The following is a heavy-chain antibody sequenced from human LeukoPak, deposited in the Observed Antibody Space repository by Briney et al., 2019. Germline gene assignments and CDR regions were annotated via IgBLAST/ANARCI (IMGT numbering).Heavy chain of an antibody. Sequence: GESLKISCKGPGYSFSSYWIGWVRQMPGKGLEWMGIIYPGDSDTRYSPSFQGQVTISADKSISTAYLQWSSLKASDTAIYYCARIYGESLRDYWGQGTLVTVSS. V-gene: IGHV5-51*01. D-gene: IGHD4-17*01. CDR3: ARIYGESLRDY. J-gene: IGHJ4*02. CDR2: IYPGDSDT. CDR1: GYSFSSYW.